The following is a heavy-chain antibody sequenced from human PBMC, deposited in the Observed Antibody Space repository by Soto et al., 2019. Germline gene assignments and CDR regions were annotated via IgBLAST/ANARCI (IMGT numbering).Heavy chain of an antibody. V-gene: IGHV4-34*01. D-gene: IGHD3-22*01. Sequence: SETLSLTFAVYGVSFSAYYCCWIRPPPGTGPEWIGEINHSGGTSNNPSLKSRVTISVDTAKSQFSLKLTSVTAAYRAVYYCARGSVDTGDSSGCYEYWGQGTPVTVSS. CDR1: GVSFSAYY. CDR3: ARGSVDTGDSSGCYEY. CDR2: INHSGGT. J-gene: IGHJ4*02.